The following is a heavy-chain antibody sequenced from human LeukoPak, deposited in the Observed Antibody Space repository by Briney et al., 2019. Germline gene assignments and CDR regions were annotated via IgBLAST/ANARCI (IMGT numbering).Heavy chain of an antibody. CDR2: INPYSGGA. CDR1: GYSFTGYY. J-gene: IGHJ4*02. CDR3: ARVSVTYHDILTGNYYFDS. Sequence: ASVKVSCKASGYSFTGYYIHWVRQAPGQGLEWMGWINPYSGGANSAQKFQGRVTMTRDTSITTASMELSRLRSDDTAVYYCARVSVTYHDILTGNYYFDSWGQGTLVTVSS. V-gene: IGHV1-2*02. D-gene: IGHD3-9*01.